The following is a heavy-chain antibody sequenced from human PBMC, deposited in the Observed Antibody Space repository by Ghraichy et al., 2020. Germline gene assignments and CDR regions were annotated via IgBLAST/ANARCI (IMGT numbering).Heavy chain of an antibody. J-gene: IGHJ3*02. Sequence: GESLNISCAASGFTFSGSAMHWVRQASGKGLEWVGRIRSKANSYATAYAASVKGRFTISRDDSKNTAYLQMNSLKTEDTAVYYCTRGVDIVATIEFGAFDIWGQGTMVTVSS. CDR2: IRSKANSYAT. D-gene: IGHD5-12*01. V-gene: IGHV3-73*01. CDR3: TRGVDIVATIEFGAFDI. CDR1: GFTFSGSA.